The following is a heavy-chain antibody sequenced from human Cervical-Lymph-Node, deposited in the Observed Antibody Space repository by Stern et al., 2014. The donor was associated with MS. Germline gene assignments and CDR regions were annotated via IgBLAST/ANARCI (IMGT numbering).Heavy chain of an antibody. D-gene: IGHD2-2*01. J-gene: IGHJ4*01. CDR3: ATQRWAIFDY. Sequence: EVQLVESGGGFVQPGGSLRLSCTASGFSLSFSWMAWVRQAPGKGLAWVANINPDGTKKFYVDSVKGRFSISIDNAENSMSLQVNNLRVEDTAVYYCATQRWAIFDYWGRGTPVTVSP. CDR2: INPDGTKK. CDR1: GFSLSFSW. V-gene: IGHV3-7*01.